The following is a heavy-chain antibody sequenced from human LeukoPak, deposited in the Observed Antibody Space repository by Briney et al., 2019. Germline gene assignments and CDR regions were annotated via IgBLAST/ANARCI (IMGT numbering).Heavy chain of an antibody. CDR2: ISSSSSHI. J-gene: IGHJ4*02. Sequence: GGSLRLSCAASGFTFSGYSMNWVRQAPGKGLEWVSSISSSSSHIYYADSVKGRFTISRDNAKNSLYLQMNSLRAEDTAVYYCARKEGIAADFDYWGQGTLVTVSS. CDR1: GFTFSGYS. V-gene: IGHV3-21*01. D-gene: IGHD6-13*01. CDR3: ARKEGIAADFDY.